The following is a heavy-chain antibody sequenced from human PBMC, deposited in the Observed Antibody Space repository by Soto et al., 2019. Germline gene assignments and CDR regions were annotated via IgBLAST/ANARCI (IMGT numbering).Heavy chain of an antibody. Sequence: SETLSLTCSVSDYSINSGFFWGWIRQPPGKGLEWIGSIFYTGDTYYNPSLKSRITMSVDTSRNQFSLKLTSLTAADTAVYYCARDTNSLDPWGQGTLVTVSS. CDR2: IFYTGDT. V-gene: IGHV4-38-2*02. D-gene: IGHD3-16*01. J-gene: IGHJ5*02. CDR1: DYSINSGFF. CDR3: ARDTNSLDP.